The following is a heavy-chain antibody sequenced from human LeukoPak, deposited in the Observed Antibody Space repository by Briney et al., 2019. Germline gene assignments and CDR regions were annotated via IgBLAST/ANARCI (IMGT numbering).Heavy chain of an antibody. D-gene: IGHD1-1*01. CDR3: ARDSPRTGP. J-gene: IGHJ5*02. CDR2: IDSDGSGT. V-gene: IGHV3-74*01. CDR1: GFTFSSYW. Sequence: GGSLRLSCAASGFTFSSYWMHWVRQVPGKGLVWVSHIDSDGSGTTYADSVKGRFTISRDNARNTLYLQMNSLRDEDTAVYYCARDSPRTGPWGQGTLVTVSS.